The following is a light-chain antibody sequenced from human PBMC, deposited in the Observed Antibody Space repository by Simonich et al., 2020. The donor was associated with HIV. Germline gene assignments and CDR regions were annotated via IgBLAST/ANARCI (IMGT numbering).Light chain of an antibody. V-gene: IGLV2-23*01. J-gene: IGLJ2*01. CDR2: EDN. Sequence: QSALTQPASVSGSPGQSITISCTGTRSDVGNYNLVSWYQLHPGKAPKLLIYEDNNRPSGVSNRFSGSRSGNTASLTISGLQAEDEADYYCCSYADSTNVIFGGGTKLTVL. CDR3: CSYADSTNVI. CDR1: RSDVGNYNL.